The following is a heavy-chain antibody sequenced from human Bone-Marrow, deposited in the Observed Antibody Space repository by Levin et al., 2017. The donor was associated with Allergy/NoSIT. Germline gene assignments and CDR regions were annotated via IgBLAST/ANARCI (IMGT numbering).Heavy chain of an antibody. D-gene: IGHD3-10*01. CDR3: ARGSVSPGRGFDP. CDR1: GFSFSDFY. J-gene: IGHJ5*02. Sequence: GGSLRLSCAASGFSFSDFYMGWIRQAPGKGLEWISYISSSGSPKYYADSVKGRFTISRDNAKKSLYLEMNSLRAEDTAVYYCARGSVSPGRGFDPWGQGTRVTVAS. CDR2: ISSSGSPK. V-gene: IGHV3-11*01.